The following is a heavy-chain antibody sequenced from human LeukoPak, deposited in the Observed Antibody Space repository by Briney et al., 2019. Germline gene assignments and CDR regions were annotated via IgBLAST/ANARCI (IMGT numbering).Heavy chain of an antibody. CDR3: VRDLDLGGYSSFEY. Sequence: AGGSLRLSCAASGFTFSSYFWMHWVRQAPGKGLVWVSRIKSDGSSSTYADSLKGRFTISRDSAKNSLYLQTNTLRAEDTAVYYCVRDLDLGGYSSFEYWGQGTLVTVSS. D-gene: IGHD4-23*01. CDR1: GFTFSSYFW. CDR2: IKSDGSSS. V-gene: IGHV3-74*01. J-gene: IGHJ4*02.